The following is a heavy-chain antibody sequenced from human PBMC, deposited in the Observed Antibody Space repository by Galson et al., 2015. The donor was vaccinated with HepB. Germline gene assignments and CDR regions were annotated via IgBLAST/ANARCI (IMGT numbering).Heavy chain of an antibody. CDR2: IYPGDSDT. D-gene: IGHD3-16*02. Sequence: QSGAEVKKPGESLKISCKGSGYSFTSYWIGWVRQMPGKGLEWMGIIYPGDSDTRYSPSFQGQVTISADKSISTAYLQWSSLKASDTAMYYCARSSSDPSGGVINYYYYYGMDVWGQGTTVTVSS. V-gene: IGHV5-51*01. J-gene: IGHJ6*02. CDR3: ARSSSDPSGGVINYYYYYGMDV. CDR1: GYSFTSYW.